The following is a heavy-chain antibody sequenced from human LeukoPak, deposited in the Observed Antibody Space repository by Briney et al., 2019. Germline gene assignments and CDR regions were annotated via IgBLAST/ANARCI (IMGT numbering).Heavy chain of an antibody. J-gene: IGHJ4*02. Sequence: SETLSLTCTVAGGSISSYYWSWIRQPPGKGLEWIGYIYYSGSTNYNPSLKSRVNISVDTSKNQFSLKLSSVTAADTAVYYCSRLVIAAAGTIDFWGQGTLVIVSS. CDR1: GGSISSYY. CDR3: SRLVIAAAGTIDF. D-gene: IGHD6-13*01. V-gene: IGHV4-59*12. CDR2: IYYSGST.